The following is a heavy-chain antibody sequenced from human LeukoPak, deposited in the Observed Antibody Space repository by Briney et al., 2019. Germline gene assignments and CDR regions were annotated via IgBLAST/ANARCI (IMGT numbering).Heavy chain of an antibody. CDR1: GYTFTSYD. J-gene: IGHJ6*02. CDR2: MNPNSGNT. D-gene: IGHD1-26*01. Sequence: ASVKVSCKASGYTFTSYDINWVRQATGQGLEWMGWMNPNSGNTGYAQKFQGRVTMTRNTSISTAYMELSSLRSEDTAVYYCARDGGSYLNYYYYGMDVWGQGTTVTVSS. V-gene: IGHV1-8*01. CDR3: ARDGGSYLNYYYYGMDV.